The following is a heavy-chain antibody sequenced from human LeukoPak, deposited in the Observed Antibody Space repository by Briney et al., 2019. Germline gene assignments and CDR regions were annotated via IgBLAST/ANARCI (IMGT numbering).Heavy chain of an antibody. CDR1: GYSISSGGYY. J-gene: IGHJ3*02. D-gene: IGHD6-13*01. Sequence: SETLSLTCTVSGYSISSGGYYWSWIRQPPGKGLEWIGYIYHSGSTYYNPSLKSRVTISVDRSKNQFSLKLSSVTAADTAVYYCARDSSSWYGNPWWAFDIWGQGTMVTVSS. CDR3: ARDSSSWYGNPWWAFDI. CDR2: IYHSGST. V-gene: IGHV4-30-2*01.